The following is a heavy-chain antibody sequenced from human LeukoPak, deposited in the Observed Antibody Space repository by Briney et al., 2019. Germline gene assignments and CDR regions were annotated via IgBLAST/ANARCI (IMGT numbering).Heavy chain of an antibody. CDR2: VSGSGGYT. D-gene: IGHD3-22*01. CDR3: AKDRPNYYDSSGHYYRRDGDY. J-gene: IGHJ4*02. CDR1: GFTFSSYA. V-gene: IGHV3-23*01. Sequence: GGSLRLSCAASGFTFSSYAMSWVRQAPGKGLEWVSSVSGSGGYTYYAGSVKGRFTISRDNSKNTLYLQMNSLRAEDTAIYYCAKDRPNYYDSSGHYYRRDGDYWGQGTLVTVSS.